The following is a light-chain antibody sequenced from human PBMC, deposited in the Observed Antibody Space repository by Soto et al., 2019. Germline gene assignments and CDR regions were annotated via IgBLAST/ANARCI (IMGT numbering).Light chain of an antibody. J-gene: IGKJ3*01. V-gene: IGKV1-27*01. CDR1: QGISNH. CDR2: AAS. CDR3: QKYNRPT. Sequence: DIQMTQSPSSLSASVGDRVTITCRASQGISNHLAWYQQKPGKVPKLLIYAASTLQSGVPSRFSGSGSGTDFTLTISSLQPEDVATYYCQKYNRPTFGPGTKVDIK.